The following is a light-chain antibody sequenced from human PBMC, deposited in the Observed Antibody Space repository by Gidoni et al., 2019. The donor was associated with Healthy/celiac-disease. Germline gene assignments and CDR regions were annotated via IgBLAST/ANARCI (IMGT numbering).Light chain of an antibody. CDR1: QSISSY. J-gene: IGKJ1*01. CDR3: QQGYSTRRT. Sequence: DIQMTQSPSSLSASVGDRVTITCRASQSISSYLNWYQQKPGKAPKLLIYAASSLQSGVPSRFSGSGSGTDFTLTISSLQREDFATYYCQQGYSTRRTFGQGTKVEIK. V-gene: IGKV1-39*01. CDR2: AAS.